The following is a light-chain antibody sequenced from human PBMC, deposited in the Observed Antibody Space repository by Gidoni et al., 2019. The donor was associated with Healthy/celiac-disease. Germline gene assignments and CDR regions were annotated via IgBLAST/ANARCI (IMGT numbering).Light chain of an antibody. CDR2: GAS. CDR1: QSVSSSY. Sequence: EIVLTQSPATLSLSPGERATLSCRASQSVSSSYLAWYQQKTGQAPRLLIYGASSRATGIPARFSGSGSGTDFTLTISRLEPEDFAVYYCQQYGSSPMCSFGQXTKLEIK. J-gene: IGKJ2*04. CDR3: QQYGSSPMCS. V-gene: IGKV3-20*01.